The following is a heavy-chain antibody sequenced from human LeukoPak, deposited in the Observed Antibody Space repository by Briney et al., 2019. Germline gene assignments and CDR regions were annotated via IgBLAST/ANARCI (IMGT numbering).Heavy chain of an antibody. J-gene: IGHJ4*02. D-gene: IGHD6-6*01. V-gene: IGHV3-23*01. CDR3: AKALRHRRIAAQGCFDY. CDR1: GFTFSSYA. CDR2: ISGSGGCT. Sequence: GGSLRLSCAASGFTFSSYAMSWVRQAPGKGLEWVSAISGSGGCTYYADSVKGRFTISRDNSKNTLYLQMNSLRAEDTAVYYCAKALRHRRIAAQGCFDYWGQGTLVTVSS.